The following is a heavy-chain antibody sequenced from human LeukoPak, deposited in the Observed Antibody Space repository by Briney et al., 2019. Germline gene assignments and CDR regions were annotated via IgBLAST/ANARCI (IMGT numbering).Heavy chain of an antibody. CDR1: GFTFSSYA. J-gene: IGHJ4*02. V-gene: IGHV3-30-3*01. Sequence: GGSLRLSCAAYGFTFSSYAMHWGRQAPGKGLEWVAVISYNGSNKYYADSVKGRFTISRDNSKNTLYLQMNSLRAEDTAVYYCARDHQMRDYHSSGYYPFDYWGQGTPVTVSS. CDR3: ARDHQMRDYHSSGYYPFDY. D-gene: IGHD3-22*01. CDR2: ISYNGSNK.